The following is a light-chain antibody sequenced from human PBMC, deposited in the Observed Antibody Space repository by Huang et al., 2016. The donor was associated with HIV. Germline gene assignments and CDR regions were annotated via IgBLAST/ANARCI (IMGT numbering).Light chain of an antibody. V-gene: IGKV3-11*01. CDR1: QSVSSY. J-gene: IGKJ4*01. CDR3: QQRSNWPLT. CDR2: DTS. Sequence: EIVLTQSPATLSLSPGERATLSGSASQSVSSYLAWYQQQPGQAPRLLIYDTSNRATGIPTRCSGSGSGTDFTLTISSLEPEDFAVYYFQQRSNWPLTFGGGTKVEIK.